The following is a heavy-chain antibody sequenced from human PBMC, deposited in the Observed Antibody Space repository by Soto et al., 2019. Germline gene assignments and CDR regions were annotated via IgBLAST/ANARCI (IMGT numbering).Heavy chain of an antibody. V-gene: IGHV4-34*01. CDR3: AGGPGVASNY. CDR2: INHSGST. CDR1: GGSFSGYY. J-gene: IGHJ4*02. Sequence: PSETLSLTCAVYGGSFSGYYWSWIRQPPGKGLEWIGEINHSGSTNYNPSLKSRVTISVDTSKNQFSLKLSSVTAADTAVYYCAGGPGVASNYWGQGTLVTVSS. D-gene: IGHD5-12*01.